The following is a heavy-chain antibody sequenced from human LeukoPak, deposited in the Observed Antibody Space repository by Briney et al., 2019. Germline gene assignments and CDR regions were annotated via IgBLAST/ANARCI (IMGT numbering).Heavy chain of an antibody. CDR2: INAGNGNT. CDR1: GYTFTSYA. CDR3: AREWPGHSAGYNWNYTPGGGWFDP. D-gene: IGHD1-7*01. V-gene: IGHV1-3*03. J-gene: IGHJ5*02. Sequence: ASVKVSCKASGYTFTSYAMHWVRQAPGQRLEWMGWINAGNGNTKYSQEFQGRVTITRDTSASTAYMELSSLRSEDMAVYYCAREWPGHSAGYNWNYTPGGGWFDPWGQGTLVTVSS.